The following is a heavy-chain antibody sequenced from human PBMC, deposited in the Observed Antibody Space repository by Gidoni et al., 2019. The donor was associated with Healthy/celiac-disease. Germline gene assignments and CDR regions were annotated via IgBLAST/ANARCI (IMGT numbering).Heavy chain of an antibody. V-gene: IGHV3-33*01. CDR3: ARESRYYYGSGSELGY. Sequence: QVQLVESGGGVVQPGRSLRLSCAASGFTFSSYGMHWVRQAPGKGLEWVAVIWYDGSNKYYADSVKGRFTISRDNSKNTLYLQMNSLRAEDTAVYYCARESRYYYGSGSELGYWGQGTLVTVSS. CDR2: IWYDGSNK. D-gene: IGHD3-10*01. CDR1: GFTFSSYG. J-gene: IGHJ4*02.